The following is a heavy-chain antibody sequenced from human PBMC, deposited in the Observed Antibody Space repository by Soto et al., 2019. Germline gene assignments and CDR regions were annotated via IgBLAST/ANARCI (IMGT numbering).Heavy chain of an antibody. CDR1: GYTFTSYY. J-gene: IGHJ6*02. CDR2: INPDGGGT. D-gene: IGHD4-4*01. V-gene: IGHV1-46*01. CDR3: AVGGNYLSMDV. Sequence: QVQLVQSGAEVQKPGASVKVSCKASGYTFTSYYMHWVRLAPGQGLEWMGIINPDGGGTSYAQQFQGRVIMTRDTSTSTVYMEMSSLRSEETAVYYCAVGGNYLSMDVWGQGTTVTVSS.